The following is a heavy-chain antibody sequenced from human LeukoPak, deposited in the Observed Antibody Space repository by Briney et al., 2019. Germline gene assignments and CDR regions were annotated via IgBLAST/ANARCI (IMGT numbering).Heavy chain of an antibody. D-gene: IGHD2-2*01. CDR3: ARGRAVVPAAPFDY. CDR2: INHSGST. CDR1: GGSFSGYY. V-gene: IGHV4-34*01. J-gene: IGHJ4*02. Sequence: SETLSLTCAVYGGSFSGYYWSWIRQPPGKGLEWIGEINHSGSTNYNPSLKSRVTISVDTSKNQFSLKLSSVTAADTAVYYCARGRAVVPAAPFDYWGQGTLVTVSS.